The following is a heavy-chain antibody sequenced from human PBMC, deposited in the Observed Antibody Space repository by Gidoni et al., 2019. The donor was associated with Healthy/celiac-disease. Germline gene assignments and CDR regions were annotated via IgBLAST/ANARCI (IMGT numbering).Heavy chain of an antibody. CDR2: IYYSGST. CDR1: GGSISSSSYY. J-gene: IGHJ4*02. CDR3: ARQCSSTSCYFY. Sequence: QLQLQESGPGLVKPSETLSLTCTVSGGSISSSSYYWGWILQPPGKGLEWIGSIYYSGSTYYNPSLKSRVTISVDTSKNQFSLKLSSVTAADTAVYYCARQCSSTSCYFYWGQGTLVTVSS. V-gene: IGHV4-39*01. D-gene: IGHD2-2*01.